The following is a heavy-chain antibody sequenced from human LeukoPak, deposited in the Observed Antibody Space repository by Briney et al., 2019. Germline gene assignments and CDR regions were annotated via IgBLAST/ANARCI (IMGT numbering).Heavy chain of an antibody. D-gene: IGHD3-22*01. J-gene: IGHJ4*02. CDR2: ISYSGST. V-gene: IGHV4-59*08. CDR3: ARRGGGGLLPD. CDR1: GDSISSYY. Sequence: PSETLSLTCTVSGDSISSYYWSWIRQPPGKGLEWIGYISYSGSTNYNPSVKSRVTISGDTSKNQFSLKLSSVTAADTAVYYCARRGGGGLLPDRGQGTLVTVSS.